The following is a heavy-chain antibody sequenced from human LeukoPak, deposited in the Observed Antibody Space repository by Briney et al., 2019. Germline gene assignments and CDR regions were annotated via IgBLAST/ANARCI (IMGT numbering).Heavy chain of an antibody. CDR3: ARGCSGYDPFDY. D-gene: IGHD5-12*01. CDR1: GGSFSGYY. J-gene: IGHJ4*02. Sequence: SETLSLTCAVYGGSFSGYYWSWIRQPPGKGLEGIGEINHSGSTNYNPSLKSRVTISVDTSKNQFSLKLSSVTAADTAVYYCARGCSGYDPFDYWGQGTLVTVSS. V-gene: IGHV4-34*01. CDR2: INHSGST.